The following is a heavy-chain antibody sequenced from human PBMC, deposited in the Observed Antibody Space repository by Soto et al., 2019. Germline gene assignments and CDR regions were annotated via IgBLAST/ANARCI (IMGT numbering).Heavy chain of an antibody. J-gene: IGHJ5*02. CDR3: ARCTGSCSGTSCYFSLNP. CDR1: GGSIRSSSYY. V-gene: IGHV4-39*02. Sequence: SETLSLTCSVSGGSIRSSSYYWGWIRQPPGKGLEWLATAYYSWSTYYNPSLISRLTLAVDTSKKHFSLKVNYVTAADTVVYYCARCTGSCSGTSCYFSLNPWGQGTLVTVS. D-gene: IGHD2-2*01. CDR2: AYYSWST.